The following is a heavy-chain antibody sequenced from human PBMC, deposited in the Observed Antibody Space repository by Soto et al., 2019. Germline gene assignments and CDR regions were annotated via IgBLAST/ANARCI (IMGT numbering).Heavy chain of an antibody. CDR1: GFTFRTYG. D-gene: IGHD1-1*01. Sequence: QVQLVESGGGVVQPGRSLRLSCAASGFTFRTYGMHWVRQAPGKGLEWVAAIWYDGNNKYYADSVKGRFTVSRDNSRNTLFLHMNNLRVDDTAIYYCVRDEVLGMATRARFDYWGQGTLVTVSS. J-gene: IGHJ4*02. CDR3: VRDEVLGMATRARFDY. CDR2: IWYDGNNK. V-gene: IGHV3-33*01.